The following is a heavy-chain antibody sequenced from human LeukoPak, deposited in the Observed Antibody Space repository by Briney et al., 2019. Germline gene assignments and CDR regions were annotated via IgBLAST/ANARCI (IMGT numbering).Heavy chain of an antibody. J-gene: IGHJ4*02. D-gene: IGHD6-19*01. V-gene: IGHV1-18*01. CDR3: AREGPVAVAGLDY. Sequence: VASVKVSCKASGYTFTNYGISWVRQAPGQGLEWVGWISAYNGNTDYAQNLQDRVTMTTDTSTSAAYMELKSLISDDTAVYYCAREGPVAVAGLDYWGQGTLVTVSS. CDR1: GYTFTNYG. CDR2: ISAYNGNT.